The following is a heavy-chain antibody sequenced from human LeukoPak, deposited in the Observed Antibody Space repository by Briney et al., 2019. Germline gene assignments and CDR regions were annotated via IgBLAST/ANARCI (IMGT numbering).Heavy chain of an antibody. CDR1: GYSYTSYW. CDR3: ARHYPGGDYFIDY. D-gene: IGHD4-17*01. V-gene: IGHV5-51*01. J-gene: IGHJ4*02. Sequence: GEALKISCNGSGYSYTSYWIGWLRQMPAKGLEWVGIIYPDDSDTRYSPTFQDQVTISADKSISTAYLQWSSLKASDTAMYYCARHYPGGDYFIDYWGQGTLVTVSS. CDR2: IYPDDSDT.